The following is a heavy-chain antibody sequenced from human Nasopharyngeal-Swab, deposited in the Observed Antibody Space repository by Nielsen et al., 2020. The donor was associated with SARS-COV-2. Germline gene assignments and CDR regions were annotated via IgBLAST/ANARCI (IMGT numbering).Heavy chain of an antibody. CDR2: ISSSSYI. D-gene: IGHD1-26*01. V-gene: IGHV3-69-1*01. J-gene: IGHJ3*02. CDR1: GFTFNNYN. Sequence: GGSLRLSCAASGFTFNNYNFNWVRQAPGKGLEWVSSISSSSYIYYADSVKGRFTISRDNSKNTLYLQMNSLRAEDTAVYYCARPNSGSYSSAFDIWGQGTMVTVSS. CDR3: ARPNSGSYSSAFDI.